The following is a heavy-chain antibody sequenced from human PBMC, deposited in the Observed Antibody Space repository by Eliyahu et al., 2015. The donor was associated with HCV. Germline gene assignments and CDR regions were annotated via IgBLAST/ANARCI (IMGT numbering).Heavy chain of an antibody. CDR1: GXTFTSXX. J-gene: IGHJ6*02. CDR2: XNPSGGST. V-gene: IGHV1-46*01. D-gene: IGHD3-10*01. CDR3: ARDRFEGSSPNYYYGMDV. Sequence: QVQLVQSGAEVKKPGASVXVSCXASGXTFTSXXMHWVRQAPGQGLEWXGIXNPSGGSTSYAQKFQGRVTMTRDTSTSTVYMELSSLRSEDTAVYYCARDRFEGSSPNYYYGMDVWGQGTTVTVSS.